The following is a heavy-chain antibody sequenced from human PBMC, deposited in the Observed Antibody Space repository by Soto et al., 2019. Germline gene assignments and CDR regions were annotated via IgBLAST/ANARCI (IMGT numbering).Heavy chain of an antibody. J-gene: IGHJ3*02. D-gene: IGHD2-15*01. CDR1: GFTFSTYG. V-gene: IGHV3-33*01. CDR3: ARLYCSASSCYSVGGFDI. Sequence: VGSLRLSCAASGFTFSTYGMHWVRQAPGKGLEWVALVWFDGSDKYSSDSVKGRFTISRDNSKNTLYLQMNSLRAEDTAVYYCARLYCSASSCYSVGGFDIWGQGTMLTVSS. CDR2: VWFDGSDK.